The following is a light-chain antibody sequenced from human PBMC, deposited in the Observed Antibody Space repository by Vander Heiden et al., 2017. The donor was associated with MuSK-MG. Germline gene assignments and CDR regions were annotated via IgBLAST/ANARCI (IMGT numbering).Light chain of an antibody. CDR3: KQDIQTPRT. Sequence: DIVITHSPLSLPVTPGEPASISCRSTLSLLHSNGYNYLDWYLQKPGQSPQLLIYLGSNRASGVPDRFSGSRSGTDFTLKISRVEAEDVGVYYCKQDIQTPRTFGQGTKVEIK. CDR1: LSLLHSNGYNY. CDR2: LGS. V-gene: IGKV2-28*01. J-gene: IGKJ1*01.